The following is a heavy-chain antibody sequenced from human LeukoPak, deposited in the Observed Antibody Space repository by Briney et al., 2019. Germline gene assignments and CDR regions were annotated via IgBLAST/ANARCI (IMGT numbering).Heavy chain of an antibody. CDR1: GGSISSSNW. Sequence: SETLSLTCAVSGGSISSSNWWSWVRQPPGKGLEWIGEIYHSGSTNYNPSLKSRVTISVDKSKNQFSLKLSSVTAADTAVYYCVRVHYDFWSGYWYYFDYWGQGTLVTVSS. V-gene: IGHV4-4*02. D-gene: IGHD3-3*01. CDR2: IYHSGST. CDR3: VRVHYDFWSGYWYYFDY. J-gene: IGHJ4*02.